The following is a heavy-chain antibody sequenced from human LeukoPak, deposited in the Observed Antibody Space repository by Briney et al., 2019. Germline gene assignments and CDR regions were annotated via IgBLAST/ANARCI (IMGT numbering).Heavy chain of an antibody. J-gene: IGHJ3*02. V-gene: IGHV3-48*01. CDR1: GFTFSSYS. CDR3: ARGRKKLERQNAFDI. Sequence: GGSLRLSCAASGFTFSSYSMNWVRQAPGKGLEWVSYISSSSSTIYYADSVKGRFTISRDNSKNTLYLQMNSLRAEDTAVYYCARGRKKLERQNAFDIWGQGTMVTVSS. CDR2: ISSSSSTI. D-gene: IGHD1-1*01.